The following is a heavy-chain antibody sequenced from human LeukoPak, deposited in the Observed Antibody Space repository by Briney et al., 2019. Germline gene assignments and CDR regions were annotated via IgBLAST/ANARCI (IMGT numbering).Heavy chain of an antibody. D-gene: IGHD3-22*01. Sequence: GGSLRLSCAASGFTFSSYAMSWVRQAPGEGLEWVSAISGSGGSTYYADSVKGRFTISRDNSKNTLYLQMNSLRAEDTAVYYCAKDRTYYYDSSGYLLDYWGQGTLVTVSS. CDR3: AKDRTYYYDSSGYLLDY. CDR1: GFTFSSYA. J-gene: IGHJ4*02. CDR2: ISGSGGST. V-gene: IGHV3-23*01.